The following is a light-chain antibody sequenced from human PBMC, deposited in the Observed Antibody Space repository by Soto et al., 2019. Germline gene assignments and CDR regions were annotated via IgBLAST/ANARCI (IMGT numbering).Light chain of an antibody. CDR2: RVS. Sequence: DVVMTQSPLSLPVTLGQPASISCRSSQSLVYSDGNTYLNWFQQRPGQSPRRLIYRVSNRDSGVPDRLSGSGSGTDFTLKISRVEAEDVGVYYCMQGSHWPRTFCQGTRLDIK. CDR1: QSLVYSDGNTY. V-gene: IGKV2-30*01. J-gene: IGKJ5*01. CDR3: MQGSHWPRT.